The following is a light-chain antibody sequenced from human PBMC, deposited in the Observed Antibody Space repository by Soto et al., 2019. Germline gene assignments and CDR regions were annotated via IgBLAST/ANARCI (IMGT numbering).Light chain of an antibody. CDR2: GAS. Sequence: EIVLTQSPGTLSLSAGERATLSCRASQSVSSNSLAWYQQKPGQAPRLLIYGASSRATGIPDRFSGSGSGTDFTLTISRLEPEDFAVYYCQQYGRSPRLGPGTKVDIK. CDR1: QSVSSNS. J-gene: IGKJ3*01. V-gene: IGKV3-20*01. CDR3: QQYGRSPR.